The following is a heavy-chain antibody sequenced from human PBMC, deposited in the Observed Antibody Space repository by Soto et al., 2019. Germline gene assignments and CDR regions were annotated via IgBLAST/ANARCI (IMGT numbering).Heavy chain of an antibody. J-gene: IGHJ2*01. V-gene: IGHV3-23*01. CDR1: GFTFSSYA. D-gene: IGHD3-3*01. CDR2: VSGSAGST. CDR3: AKDASSGITSFDS. Sequence: EVQLLESGGGLVRPGGSLRLSCAASGFTFSSYAMSWVRQAPGKGLEWVSVVSGSAGSTYYADSVKGRFTISRDNSKNTLYLQMNSLRAEDTAVYYCAKDASSGITSFDSWGRGTVVTVSS.